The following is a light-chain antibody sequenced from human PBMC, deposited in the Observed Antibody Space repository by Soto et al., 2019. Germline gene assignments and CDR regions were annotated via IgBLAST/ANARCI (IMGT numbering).Light chain of an antibody. CDR2: DAS. Sequence: EIMMTQSPATLSVSPGERATLSCRASQSVSSNLAWYQQKPGQAPRLLIYDASTRAPGIPARFSGSGSGTEFTLTISSLQSEDFAVYYCQQYSAWWTFGQGTTVEIK. J-gene: IGKJ1*01. CDR3: QQYSAWWT. V-gene: IGKV3-15*01. CDR1: QSVSSN.